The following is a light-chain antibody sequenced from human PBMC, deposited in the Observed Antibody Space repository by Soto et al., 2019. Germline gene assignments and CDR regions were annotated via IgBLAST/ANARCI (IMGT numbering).Light chain of an antibody. V-gene: IGLV1-40*01. CDR2: GNS. Sequence: QSVLTQPPSVSGAPGQRVTISCTGSSSNIGAGYDVHWYQQLPGTAPKLLIYGNSNRPSGVPDRFSGSKSGTSASLAITGLKADDEADYYCQSYDSSLSGLYVFGTGTKVTVL. CDR1: SSNIGAGYD. CDR3: QSYDSSLSGLYV. J-gene: IGLJ1*01.